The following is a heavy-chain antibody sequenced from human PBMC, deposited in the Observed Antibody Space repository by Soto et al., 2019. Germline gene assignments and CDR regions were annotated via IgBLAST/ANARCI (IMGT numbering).Heavy chain of an antibody. V-gene: IGHV3-23*01. CDR1: GFTFSSYA. Sequence: GGSLRLSCAASGFTFSSYAMSWVRQAPGKGLEWVSAISGSGGSTYYADSAKGRFTISRDNSKNTLYLQMNSLRAEDMAVYYCAKVPGYCSSTSCPNWFDPWGQGTLVTVSS. D-gene: IGHD2-2*01. CDR3: AKVPGYCSSTSCPNWFDP. J-gene: IGHJ5*02. CDR2: ISGSGGST.